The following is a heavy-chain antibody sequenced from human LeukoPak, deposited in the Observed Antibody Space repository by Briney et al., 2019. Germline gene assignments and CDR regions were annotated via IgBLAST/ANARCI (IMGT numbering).Heavy chain of an antibody. D-gene: IGHD5-24*01. J-gene: IGHJ4*02. V-gene: IGHV3-11*01. Sequence: GGSLRLSCAASGFTFSDYYMSWIRQAPGKGLEWVSYISSSGSTIYYADSVKGRFTISRDNAKNSLYLQMNSLRAEDTAVYYCARGHRVEINLFFRVRANNYYFDYWGQGTLVTVSP. CDR1: GFTFSDYY. CDR3: ARGHRVEINLFFRVRANNYYFDY. CDR2: ISSSGSTI.